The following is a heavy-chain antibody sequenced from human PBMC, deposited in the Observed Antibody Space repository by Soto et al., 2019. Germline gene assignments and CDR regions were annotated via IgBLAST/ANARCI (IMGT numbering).Heavy chain of an antibody. V-gene: IGHV4-59*08. Sequence: PSETLALTCTVXGGCISSYYWRWIRQPPGKGLEWIGYIYYSGSTNYNPSLKSRVTISVDTSKNQFSLKLSSVTAADTAVYYCARQNYDFYNHSYYSMHVWGTGTTGTVSS. D-gene: IGHD3-3*01. CDR3: ARQNYDFYNHSYYSMHV. CDR2: IYYSGST. J-gene: IGHJ6*03. CDR1: GGCISSYY.